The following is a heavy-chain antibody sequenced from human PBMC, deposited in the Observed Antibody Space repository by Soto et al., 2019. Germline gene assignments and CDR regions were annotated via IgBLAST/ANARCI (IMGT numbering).Heavy chain of an antibody. Sequence: QVQLVQSGPEVKKPGASVKVSCKASGNTFASHGFSWVRQAPGQGLEWMGWISGFNGQTNYALKFQGRVTLTTDTSTSKAYMELRSLRADDTAVYFCARVDPRGVAVVRDYWGQGTLVTVSS. CDR1: GNTFASHG. CDR2: ISGFNGQT. J-gene: IGHJ4*02. V-gene: IGHV1-18*01. CDR3: ARVDPRGVAVVRDY. D-gene: IGHD3-10*01.